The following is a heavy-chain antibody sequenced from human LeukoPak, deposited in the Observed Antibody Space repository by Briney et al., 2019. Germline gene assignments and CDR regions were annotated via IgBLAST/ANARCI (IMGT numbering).Heavy chain of an antibody. Sequence: PGGSLRLSCAASGFTFSSYGMHWVRQAPGKGLEWVAFIRYDGSNKYYADSVKGRFTISRDNSKNTLYLQMNSLRAEDTAVYYCAKDLKIPWTMGYHYYGMDVWGQGTTVTVSS. CDR2: IRYDGSNK. CDR1: GFTFSSYG. D-gene: IGHD4/OR15-4a*01. V-gene: IGHV3-30*02. CDR3: AKDLKIPWTMGYHYYGMDV. J-gene: IGHJ6*02.